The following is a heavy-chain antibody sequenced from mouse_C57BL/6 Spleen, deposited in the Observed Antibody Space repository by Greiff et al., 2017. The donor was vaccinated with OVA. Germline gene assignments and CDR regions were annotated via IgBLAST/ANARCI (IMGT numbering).Heavy chain of an antibody. J-gene: IGHJ4*01. V-gene: IGHV10-1*01. CDR2: IRSKSNNYAT. Sequence: EVQLVESGGGLVQPKGSLKLSCAASGFSFNTYAMNWVRQAPGQGLEWVARIRSKSNNYATYYADSVKDRFTISRDDSESMLYLQMNNLKTEDTAMYYCVRDTFITTVMDYWGQGTSVTVSS. CDR1: GFSFNTYA. CDR3: VRDTFITTVMDY. D-gene: IGHD1-1*01.